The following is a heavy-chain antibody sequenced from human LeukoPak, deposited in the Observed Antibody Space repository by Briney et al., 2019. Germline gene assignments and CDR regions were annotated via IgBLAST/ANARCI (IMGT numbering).Heavy chain of an antibody. D-gene: IGHD2-2*01. V-gene: IGHV4-34*01. J-gene: IGHJ4*02. CDR2: INHSGST. CDR3: ARFCSSTSCYYNY. Sequence: SETLSLTCAVYGGSFSGYYWSWIRQPPGKGLEWSGEINHSGSTNYNPSLKSRVTISVDKSKNQFSLKLSSVTAADTAVYYCARFCSSTSCYYNYWGQGTLVTVSS. CDR1: GGSFSGYY.